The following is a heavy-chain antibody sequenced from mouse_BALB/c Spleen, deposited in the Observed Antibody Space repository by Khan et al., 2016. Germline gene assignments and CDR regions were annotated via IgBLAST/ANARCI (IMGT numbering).Heavy chain of an antibody. CDR1: GYSITSGYS. CDR2: IHYGGTT. D-gene: IGHD2-1*01. CDR3: ASYDNYDPGYAY. Sequence: EVQLQESGPDLVKPSRSLSLTCTVTGYSITSGYSWHWIRQFPGNKLEWMGYIHYGGTTNFNPSLKSRISITRDSSKNQFFLQLNSVPPEATATFECASYDNYDPGYAYWGQGTLVTVSA. J-gene: IGHJ3*01. V-gene: IGHV3-1*02.